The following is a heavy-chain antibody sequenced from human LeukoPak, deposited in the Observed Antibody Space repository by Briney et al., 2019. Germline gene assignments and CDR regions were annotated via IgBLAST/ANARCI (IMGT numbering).Heavy chain of an antibody. V-gene: IGHV4-38-2*02. CDR1: GYSISSGHY. J-gene: IGHJ4*02. CDR2: MFHSGST. Sequence: SETLSLTCTVSGYSISSGHYWAWIRQSPEKGLEWIASMFHSGSTYYNPSLKSRVTTSADTSKNEFSLKLSSVTAADTAVYYCARAGTNLGDYDYWGQGTLVTASS. D-gene: IGHD4-17*01. CDR3: ARAGTNLGDYDY.